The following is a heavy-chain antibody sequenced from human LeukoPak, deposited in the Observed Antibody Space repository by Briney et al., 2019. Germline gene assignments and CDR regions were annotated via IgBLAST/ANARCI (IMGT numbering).Heavy chain of an antibody. V-gene: IGHV1-18*01. CDR3: ARDSPYYDILTGYPYYFDY. CDR2: ISPYNDNT. D-gene: IGHD3-9*01. Sequence: GASVKVSCKASGYSFPSYGISWVRQAPGQGPEWMGWISPYNDNTNYAQKLQGRATLTTDTSTSTAYMELRSLRSDDTAVYYCARDSPYYDILTGYPYYFDYWGQGTLVTVSS. CDR1: GYSFPSYG. J-gene: IGHJ4*02.